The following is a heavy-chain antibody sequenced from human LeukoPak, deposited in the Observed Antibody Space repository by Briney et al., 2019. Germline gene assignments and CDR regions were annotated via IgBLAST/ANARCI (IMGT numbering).Heavy chain of an antibody. CDR1: GYTLTELS. J-gene: IGHJ1*01. D-gene: IGHD3-10*01. V-gene: IGHV1-24*01. CDR3: ARDGSAGITMVRGVNPSEYFQH. CDR2: FDPEDGET. Sequence: ASVKVSCKVSGYTLTELSMHWVRQAPGKGLEWMGGFDPEDGETIYAQKFQGRVTMTEDTSTDTAYMELSSLRSEDTAVYYCARDGSAGITMVRGVNPSEYFQHWGQGTLVTVSS.